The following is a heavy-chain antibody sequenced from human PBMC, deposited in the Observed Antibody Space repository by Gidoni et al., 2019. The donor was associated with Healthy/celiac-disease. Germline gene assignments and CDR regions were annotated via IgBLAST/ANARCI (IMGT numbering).Heavy chain of an antibody. Sequence: EVQLVQSGAEVKKPGESLRISCKRSGYSFTSYWISWVRQMPGKGLEWMGRIDPSDSYTNYSPSFQGHVTISADKSISTAYLQWSSLMASDTAMYYCARHPRVYYYMDVWGKGTTVTVSS. V-gene: IGHV5-10-1*03. CDR2: IDPSDSYT. CDR3: ARHPRVYYYMDV. J-gene: IGHJ6*03. CDR1: GYSFTSYW.